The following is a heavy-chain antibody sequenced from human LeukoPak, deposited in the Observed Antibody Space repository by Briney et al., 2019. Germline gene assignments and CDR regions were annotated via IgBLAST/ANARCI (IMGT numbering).Heavy chain of an antibody. CDR2: ISAGGGNT. CDR3: AVPQSELLN. V-gene: IGHV3-23*01. CDR1: GFTFSDAT. D-gene: IGHD1-26*01. Sequence: AGSLRLSCAASGFTFSDATMIWVRQAPGKGLEWVSAISAGGGNTYYADSVKGRFTISRDNYKNTLYLQMNSLRAEDTAVYSCAVPQSELLNWGQGTLVTVSS. J-gene: IGHJ4*02.